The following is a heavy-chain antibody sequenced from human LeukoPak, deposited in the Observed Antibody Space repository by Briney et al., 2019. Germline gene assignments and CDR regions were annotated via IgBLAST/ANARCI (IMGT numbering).Heavy chain of an antibody. J-gene: IGHJ4*02. CDR2: ISYDGSNK. CDR3: AKDPSVYYGDYIIR. V-gene: IGHV3-30*18. D-gene: IGHD4-17*01. CDR1: VFTFSTYG. Sequence: GGSLRLSCAASVFTFSTYGMHWVRQAPGKGLEWVAVISYDGSNKYYADSVKGRFTISRDNSKNTLYLQINSLRAEDTAVYYCAKDPSVYYGDYIIRWGQGTLVIVSS.